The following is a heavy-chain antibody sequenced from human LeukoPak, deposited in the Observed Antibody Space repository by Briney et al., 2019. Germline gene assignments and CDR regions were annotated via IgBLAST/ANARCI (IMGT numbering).Heavy chain of an antibody. CDR3: ARATMVRGVIFDY. J-gene: IGHJ4*02. V-gene: IGHV3-48*03. Sequence: GGSLRLSCAASGFTFSSYEMNWVRQAPGKGLEWVSYISSSGSTIYYADSVKGRFTISRDNAKNSLYLQMNSLRAEDTAVYYCARATMVRGVIFDYWGQGTLVTVSS. CDR2: ISSSGSTI. CDR1: GFTFSSYE. D-gene: IGHD3-10*01.